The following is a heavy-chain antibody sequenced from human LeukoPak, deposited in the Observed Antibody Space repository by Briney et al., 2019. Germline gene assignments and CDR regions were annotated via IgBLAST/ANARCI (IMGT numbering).Heavy chain of an antibody. D-gene: IGHD3-3*01. J-gene: IGHJ5*02. Sequence: YWIGWVRQMPGKGLEWMGIIYYSGSTYYNPSLKSRVTISVDTSKNQFSLKLSSVTAADTAVYYCARSTYYDFWSGYLAWGQGTLVTVSS. CDR3: ARSTYYDFWSGYLA. CDR1: Y. V-gene: IGHV4-30-4*08. CDR2: IYYSGST.